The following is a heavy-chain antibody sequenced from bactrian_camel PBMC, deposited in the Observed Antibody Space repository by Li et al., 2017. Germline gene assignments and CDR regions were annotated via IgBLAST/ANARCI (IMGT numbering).Heavy chain of an antibody. Sequence: DVQLVESGGGSVQAGGSLRLSCAASGYINGRIWMGWFRQVPGKEREGVASIYIGGGSTFYADSVKGRFTISRDNAKNMLYLQMDDLSPEDTAMYYCAADRGAKMKVKLEWWLLLHRFDYADWGQGTQVTVS. CDR1: GYINGRIW. CDR3: AADRGAKMKVKLEWWLLLHRFDYAD. D-gene: IGHD2*01. V-gene: IGHV3S19*01. J-gene: IGHJ4*01. CDR2: IYIGGGST.